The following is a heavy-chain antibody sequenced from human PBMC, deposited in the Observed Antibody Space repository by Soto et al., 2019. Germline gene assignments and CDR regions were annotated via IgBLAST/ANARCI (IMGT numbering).Heavy chain of an antibody. CDR1: GGTFSSYA. CDR2: IIPIFGTA. V-gene: IGHV1-69*01. Sequence: QVQLVQSGAEVKKPGASVKVSCKASGGTFSSYAISWVRQAPGQGLEWMGGIIPIFGTANYAQKFQGRVTITADESTSTAYMELSSLRSEDTAVYYCAPGALWFGESHGGFDPWGQGTLVTVSS. J-gene: IGHJ5*02. CDR3: APGALWFGESHGGFDP. D-gene: IGHD3-10*01.